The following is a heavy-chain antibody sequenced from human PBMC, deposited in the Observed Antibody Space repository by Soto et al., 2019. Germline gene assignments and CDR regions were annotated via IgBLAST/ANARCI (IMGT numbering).Heavy chain of an antibody. CDR1: GASVSHGF. Sequence: QMQLQASGPGLVKPSETLSLTCNVSGASVSHGFWSWIRLPPGKGLEWIGFMYFGGSSNYNPPLKCRSTISVETSKDSFSINLASVTASDTAVYYCARSYYDSTGFAVDPWGQGTLVTVSS. D-gene: IGHD3-22*01. J-gene: IGHJ5*02. CDR3: ARSYYDSTGFAVDP. V-gene: IGHV4-59*02. CDR2: MYFGGSS.